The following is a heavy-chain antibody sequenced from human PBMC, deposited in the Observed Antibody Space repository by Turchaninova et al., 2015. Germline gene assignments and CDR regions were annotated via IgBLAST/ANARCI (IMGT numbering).Heavy chain of an antibody. Sequence: QVQLQQSGPGLVKPSQTLSLTCAISGDSVSSYSGAWNWIRQSPSRGLEWLGRTNYRSKWYKDYAVSVKSRITINPDTSKNQFSLQLNSVTPEDTAVYYCAGGAQYFDYWAQGTLVTVSS. CDR1: GDSVSSYSGA. CDR2: TNYRSKWYK. V-gene: IGHV6-1*01. CDR3: AGGAQYFDY. J-gene: IGHJ4*02.